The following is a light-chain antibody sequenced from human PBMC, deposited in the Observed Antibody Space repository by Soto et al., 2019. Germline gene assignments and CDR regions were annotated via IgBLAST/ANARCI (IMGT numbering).Light chain of an antibody. J-gene: IGLJ2*01. Sequence: QSALTQPASVSGSPGQSITISCTGTSSDVGSYNLVSWYQQHPGKAPKLMIYEGSKRPSGDSNRFSGSKSGNTASLTISGLQAEDEADYYCCSYADSSNVVFGGGTKDPVL. CDR3: CSYADSSNVV. CDR2: EGS. V-gene: IGLV2-23*01. CDR1: SSDVGSYNL.